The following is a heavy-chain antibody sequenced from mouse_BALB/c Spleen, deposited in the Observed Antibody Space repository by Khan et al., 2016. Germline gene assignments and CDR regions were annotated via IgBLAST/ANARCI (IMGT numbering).Heavy chain of an antibody. CDR2: INPDSRTI. CDR1: GFDFRRYW. J-gene: IGHJ3*01. Sequence: EVKLLESGGGLVQPGGSLKLSCADTGFDFRRYWMSWVRQASGKGLEWIGEINPDSRTINYSPSLKDKFTISRDNAKRTLYLQMSRVRSEDTALXYCARAEYYGCLAYWGQGTLVSVSA. CDR3: ARAEYYGCLAY. D-gene: IGHD1-1*01. V-gene: IGHV4-1*02.